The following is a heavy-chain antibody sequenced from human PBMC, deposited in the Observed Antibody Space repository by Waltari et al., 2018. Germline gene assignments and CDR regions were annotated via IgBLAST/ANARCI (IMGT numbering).Heavy chain of an antibody. D-gene: IGHD2-15*01. Sequence: QLQLQESGPGLVKPSETLSLTCTVSGGSISSSSYYWGWIRQPPGKGLEWIGSIYYSGSTYYNPSLKSRVTISVDTSKNQFSLKLSSVTAADTAVYYCARRLVVVAAWFDPWGQGTLVTVSS. CDR2: IYYSGST. V-gene: IGHV4-39*01. J-gene: IGHJ5*02. CDR1: GGSISSSSYY. CDR3: ARRLVVVAAWFDP.